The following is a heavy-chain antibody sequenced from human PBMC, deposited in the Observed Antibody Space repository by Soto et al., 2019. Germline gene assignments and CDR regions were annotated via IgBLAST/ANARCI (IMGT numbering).Heavy chain of an antibody. V-gene: IGHV3-9*01. CDR2: ISWNSGSI. CDR1: GFTFDDYA. CDR3: EKVLTAGSSSSRYYYYGMDV. J-gene: IGHJ6*02. Sequence: GGSLRLSCAASGFTFDDYAMHWVRQAPGKGLEWVSGISWNSGSIGYVDSVKGRFTISRDNAKNSLYLQMNSLRAEDTALYYLEKVLTAGSSSSRYYYYGMDVWGQGTTVTVSS. D-gene: IGHD6-6*01.